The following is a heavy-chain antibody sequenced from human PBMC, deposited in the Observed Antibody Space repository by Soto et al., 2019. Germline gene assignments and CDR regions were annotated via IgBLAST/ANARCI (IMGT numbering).Heavy chain of an antibody. Sequence: QVQLVQSGAEVKKPGASVKVSCKASGYTFTGYYMHWVRQAPGQGLEWMGWINTNSGGTNYEQKLQGRVTITRDTSITTAYRELSRLRSDDTAVYYCARDPGIAAAHFDYWGQGTLVTVSS. CDR1: GYTFTGYY. V-gene: IGHV1-2*02. CDR3: ARDPGIAAAHFDY. D-gene: IGHD6-13*01. J-gene: IGHJ4*02. CDR2: INTNSGGT.